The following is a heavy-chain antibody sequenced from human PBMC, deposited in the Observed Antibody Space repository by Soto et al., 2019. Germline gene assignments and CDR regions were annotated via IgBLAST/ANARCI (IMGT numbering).Heavy chain of an antibody. D-gene: IGHD3-22*01. CDR2: IYYSGST. J-gene: IGHJ4*02. V-gene: IGHV4-31*03. CDR1: CGSIISGGYY. Sequence: SETVSLTCTFSCGSIISGGYYWSWIRQHPGKGLEWIGYIYYSGSTYYNPSLKSRVTISVDTSKNQFSLKLSSVTAADTAVYYCARDSSGYPLDYWGQGTLVTVSS. CDR3: ARDSSGYPLDY.